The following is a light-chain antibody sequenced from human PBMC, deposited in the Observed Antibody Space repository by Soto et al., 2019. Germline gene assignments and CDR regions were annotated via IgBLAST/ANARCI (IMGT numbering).Light chain of an antibody. Sequence: DIPMTQSPPTLSASVGDRVTITCRASQSIRHYLAWYQQMPGKAPKLLIYGPSTLQSGVPSRFSGSGSGTEFTLTISSLQPDDFGTYFCQHHNSYSQTFGQGTKVEIK. CDR3: QHHNSYSQT. CDR1: QSIRHY. V-gene: IGKV1-5*01. CDR2: GPS. J-gene: IGKJ1*01.